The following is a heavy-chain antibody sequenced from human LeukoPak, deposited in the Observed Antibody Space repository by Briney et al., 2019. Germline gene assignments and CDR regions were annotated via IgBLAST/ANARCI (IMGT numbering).Heavy chain of an antibody. CDR3: ARPQGYDYVWGSYRYGPSYYFDY. CDR1: GFTFSSYA. V-gene: IGHV3-21*01. J-gene: IGHJ4*02. D-gene: IGHD3-16*02. Sequence: GGSLRLSCAASGFTFSSYAMSWVRQAPGKGLEWVSSISSSSSYIYYADSVKGRFTISRDNAKNSLYLQMNSLRAEDTAVYYCARPQGYDYVWGSYRYGPSYYFDYWGQGTLVTVSS. CDR2: ISSSSSYI.